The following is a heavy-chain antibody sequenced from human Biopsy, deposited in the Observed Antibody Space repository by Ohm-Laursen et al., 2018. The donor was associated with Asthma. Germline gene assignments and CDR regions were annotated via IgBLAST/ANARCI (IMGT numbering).Heavy chain of an antibody. CDR1: GGSMSSSSYY. J-gene: IGHJ4*02. V-gene: IGHV4-39*01. Sequence: SDTLSLTCTVSGGSMSSSSYYWGWIRQPPGKGLEWMGSISYTGSAHHNPSLKSQVTISVDTSKNRFSLNLSSATAADTAVYYCARHWDWGSFFDYWGQGTPVTVSS. CDR3: ARHWDWGSFFDY. D-gene: IGHD7-27*01. CDR2: ISYTGSA.